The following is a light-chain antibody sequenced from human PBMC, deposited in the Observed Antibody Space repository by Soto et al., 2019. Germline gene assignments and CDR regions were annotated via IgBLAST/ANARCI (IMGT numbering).Light chain of an antibody. CDR1: SSDVGGYNY. CDR3: NSYTSSGNYV. Sequence: QSVLTRPASVSGSPGQSIAISCTATSSDVGGYNYVSWYQHHPGKAPKLMIYDVGNRPSGVSDRFSGSKSGNTASLTISGLQAEDEADYYCNSYTSSGNYVFGTGTKVTVL. J-gene: IGLJ1*01. CDR2: DVG. V-gene: IGLV2-14*03.